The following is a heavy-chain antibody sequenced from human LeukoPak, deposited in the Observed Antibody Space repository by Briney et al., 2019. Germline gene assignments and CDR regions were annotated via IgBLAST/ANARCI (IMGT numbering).Heavy chain of an antibody. CDR2: IYYSGST. CDR1: GGSISSSSYY. V-gene: IGHV4-39*07. J-gene: IGHJ5*02. Sequence: SETLSLTCTVSGGSISSSSYYWGWIRQPPGKGLEWIGSIYYSGSTNYNPSLKSRVTISVDTSKNQFSLKLSSVTAADTAVYYCARGGRSGSRRGISLGWFDPWGQGTLVTVSS. D-gene: IGHD1-26*01. CDR3: ARGGRSGSRRGISLGWFDP.